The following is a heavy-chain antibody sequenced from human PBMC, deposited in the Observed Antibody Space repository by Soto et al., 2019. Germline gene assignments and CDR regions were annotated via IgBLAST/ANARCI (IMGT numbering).Heavy chain of an antibody. D-gene: IGHD2-15*01. CDR2: IYYNGST. J-gene: IGHJ5*02. CDR3: ARQRVIPATPTNWFDP. Sequence: PSETLSLTCTVSGGSVSSRSYFWGWIRQPPGKGLEWIGTIYYNGSTYYNPSLKSRVTLSVDTSKNQFSLKLTSVTALDTAVYYCARQRVIPATPTNWFDPWGQGTLVTVSS. CDR1: GGSVSSRSYF. V-gene: IGHV4-39*01.